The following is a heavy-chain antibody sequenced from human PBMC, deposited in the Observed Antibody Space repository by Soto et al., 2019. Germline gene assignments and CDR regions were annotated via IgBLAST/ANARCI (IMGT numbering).Heavy chain of an antibody. V-gene: IGHV4-39*01. Sequence: SETLSLTCTVSGGSIGSSSYYWGWIRQPPGKGLEWIGSIYYSGSTYYNPSLKSRVTISVDTSKNQFSLKLSSVTAADTAVYYCASLYYDFWSGYSNWFDPWGQGTLVTVSS. CDR2: IYYSGST. CDR1: GGSIGSSSYY. CDR3: ASLYYDFWSGYSNWFDP. D-gene: IGHD3-3*01. J-gene: IGHJ5*02.